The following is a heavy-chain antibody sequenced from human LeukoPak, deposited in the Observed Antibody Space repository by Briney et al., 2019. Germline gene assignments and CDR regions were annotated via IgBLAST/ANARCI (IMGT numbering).Heavy chain of an antibody. D-gene: IGHD6-6*01. V-gene: IGHV4-39*01. J-gene: IGHJ4*02. Sequence: PSETLSLTCTVSGGSIRSSYYYWGWIRQPPGKGLEWIGSIYDSGSTYYNPSLKSRVTISVDTSKNQFSLKLSSVTAADTAVYYCARGTWSSSIDYWGQGTLVTVSS. CDR1: GGSIRSSYYY. CDR3: ARGTWSSSIDY. CDR2: IYDSGST.